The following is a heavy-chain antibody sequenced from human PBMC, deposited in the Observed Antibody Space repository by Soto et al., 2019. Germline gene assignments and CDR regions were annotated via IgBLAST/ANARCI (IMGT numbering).Heavy chain of an antibody. V-gene: IGHV4-61*05. CDR3: ARAPYDRSGYPWFDY. D-gene: IGHD3-22*01. J-gene: IGHJ4*02. Sequence: SETLSLTCTVSGGSISSSTYYWGWIRQPPGKGLEWIAYIYNNGRTNSNPSLKSRVTISVDTSKNQFSLKLSSVTAADTAVYYCARAPYDRSGYPWFDYWGQGTPVTVSS. CDR2: IYNNGRT. CDR1: GGSISSSTYY.